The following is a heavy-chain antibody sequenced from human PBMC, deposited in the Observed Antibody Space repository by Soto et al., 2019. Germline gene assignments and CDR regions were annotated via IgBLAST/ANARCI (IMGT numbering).Heavy chain of an antibody. CDR1: GYTFTSYG. Sequence: QVQLVQSGAEVKKPGASVKVSCKASGYTFTSYGISWVRQAPGQGLEWMGWISAYNGNTNYAQKLQGRVTMTTDTSMSTAYMELRSLRSDDTAVYYCARVKSPYDFWSGSDYWGQGTLVTVSS. CDR3: ARVKSPYDFWSGSDY. V-gene: IGHV1-18*01. J-gene: IGHJ4*02. CDR2: ISAYNGNT. D-gene: IGHD3-3*01.